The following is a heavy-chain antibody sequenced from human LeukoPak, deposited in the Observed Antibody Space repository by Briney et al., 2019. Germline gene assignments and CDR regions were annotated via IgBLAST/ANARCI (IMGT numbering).Heavy chain of an antibody. CDR3: AREYGGHAFDI. CDR2: INPSGGST. CDR1: GYTFTSYH. Sequence: GASVKASCKASGYTFTSYHMHWVRQAPGQGLEWKGIINPSGGSTGYAQKFQGRVTMTRDTSTSTVYMDLSSLRSEDTAVYYCAREYGGHAFDIWGQGTMVTVSS. D-gene: IGHD4-17*01. V-gene: IGHV1-46*01. J-gene: IGHJ3*02.